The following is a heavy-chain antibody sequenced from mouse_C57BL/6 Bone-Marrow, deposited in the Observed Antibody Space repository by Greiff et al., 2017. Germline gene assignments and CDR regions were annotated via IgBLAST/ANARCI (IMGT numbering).Heavy chain of an antibody. V-gene: IGHV1-18*01. CDR1: GYTFTDYN. Sequence: EVQLQQPGPELVKPGASVKIPCKASGYTFTDYNMHWVKQSPGKSLEWIGDINPNNGGTIYNQKFKGKATLTVDKSSSTAYMELRSLTSEDTAVYYCAIIDSSGYYWFAYWGQGTLVTVSA. CDR3: AIIDSSGYYWFAY. D-gene: IGHD3-2*02. CDR2: INPNNGGT. J-gene: IGHJ3*01.